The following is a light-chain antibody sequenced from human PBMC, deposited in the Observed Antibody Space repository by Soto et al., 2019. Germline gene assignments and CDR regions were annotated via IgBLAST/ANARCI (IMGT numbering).Light chain of an antibody. CDR1: PSISSY. CDR2: AAS. CDR3: QHSYSTPRT. Sequence: DIQMPHSPSSLSASVGDRVTITCRASPSISSYLNWYQQKPGKAPKLLIYAASSLQSGVPSRFSGIGSGTDFTRTMSRLQPEDFATYYCQHSYSTPRTFGQGTKVEIK. V-gene: IGKV1-39*01. J-gene: IGKJ1*01.